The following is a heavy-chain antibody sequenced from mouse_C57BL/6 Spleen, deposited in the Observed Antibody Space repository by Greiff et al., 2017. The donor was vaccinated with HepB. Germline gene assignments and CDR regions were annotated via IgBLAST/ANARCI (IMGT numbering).Heavy chain of an antibody. D-gene: IGHD2-3*01. V-gene: IGHV5-17*01. Sequence: EVKLMESGGGLVKPGGSLKLSCAASGFTFSDYGMHWVRQAPEKGLAWVAYISSGSSTIYYADKVKGRFTISRDNAKNTLFLQMTSLRSEDTAMYYCARPGWLLWYFDVWGTGTTVTVSS. CDR1: GFTFSDYG. CDR3: ARPGWLLWYFDV. CDR2: ISSGSSTI. J-gene: IGHJ1*03.